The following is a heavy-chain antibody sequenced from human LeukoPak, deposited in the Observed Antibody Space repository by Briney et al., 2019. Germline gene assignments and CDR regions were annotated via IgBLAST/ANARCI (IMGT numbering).Heavy chain of an antibody. Sequence: ASVTVSCKASGYTFTCYYMHWVRPAPGQGLEWMGWINPNSGGTNYAQKFQGRVTMTRDTSISTAYMELSRLRSDDTAVYYCARDPGSSSSNYFDYWGQGTLVTVSS. D-gene: IGHD6-13*01. CDR2: INPNSGGT. J-gene: IGHJ4*02. CDR1: GYTFTCYY. V-gene: IGHV1-2*02. CDR3: ARDPGSSSSNYFDY.